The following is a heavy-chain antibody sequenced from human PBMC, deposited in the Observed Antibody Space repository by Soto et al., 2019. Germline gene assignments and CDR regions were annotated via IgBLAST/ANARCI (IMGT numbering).Heavy chain of an antibody. D-gene: IGHD1-26*01. J-gene: IGHJ2*01. CDR3: ARESTGALYFDL. CDR1: GGSISSYY. CDR2: IYYSGNT. Sequence: SETLSLTCTVSGGSISSYYWNWIRQPPGKGLEWIGSIYYSGNTNYSPSLKSRVTISVDTSKKQFSLKLTSVTAADTAMYYCARESTGALYFDLWGRGALVTVSS. V-gene: IGHV4-59*01.